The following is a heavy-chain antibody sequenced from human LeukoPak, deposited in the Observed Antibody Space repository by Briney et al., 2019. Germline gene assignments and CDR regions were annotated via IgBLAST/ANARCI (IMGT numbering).Heavy chain of an antibody. V-gene: IGHV3-30-3*01. CDR3: ARGGAYCSGGSCRADDY. J-gene: IGHJ4*02. Sequence: GGSLRLSCAASGFTFSSYAMHWVRQAPGKGLEWVAVISYDGSNKYYADSVKGRFTISRDNSKNTLYLQMNSLRAEDTAVYYCARGGAYCSGGSCRADDYWGQGTLVTVSS. D-gene: IGHD2-15*01. CDR1: GFTFSSYA. CDR2: ISYDGSNK.